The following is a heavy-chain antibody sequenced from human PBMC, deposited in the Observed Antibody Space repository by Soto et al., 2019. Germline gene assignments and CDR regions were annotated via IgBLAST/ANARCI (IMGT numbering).Heavy chain of an antibody. D-gene: IGHD4-4*01. CDR3: ARTPLRDDSYSHPRTFDY. J-gene: IGHJ4*02. V-gene: IGHV4-39*01. CDR2: ISYSGTT. CDR1: GDTISSSYYY. Sequence: QLQLQESGPGLVKPSETLSLTCTVSGDTISSSYYYWGWIRQPPGKGLEWIGSISYSGTTRYNPSLQGQGSITVDTSKSQFSLRVTSVTAADTALYYCARTPLRDDSYSHPRTFDYWGQGTLVTVSS.